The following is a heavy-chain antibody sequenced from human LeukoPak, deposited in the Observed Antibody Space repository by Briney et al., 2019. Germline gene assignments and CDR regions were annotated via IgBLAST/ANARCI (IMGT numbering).Heavy chain of an antibody. Sequence: QSGGSLRLSCAASGFTFSSYAMHWVRQAPGKGLEWVAVISYDGSNKYYADSVKGRFTISRDNSKNTLYLQMNSLRAEDTAVYYCARGSTTVTNSNFDYWGQGTLVTVSS. CDR2: ISYDGSNK. CDR3: ARGSTTVTNSNFDY. V-gene: IGHV3-30-3*01. J-gene: IGHJ4*02. D-gene: IGHD4-17*01. CDR1: GFTFSSYA.